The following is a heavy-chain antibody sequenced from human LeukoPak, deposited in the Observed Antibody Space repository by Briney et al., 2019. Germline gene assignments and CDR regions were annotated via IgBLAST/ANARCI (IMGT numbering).Heavy chain of an antibody. CDR2: IYYSGGT. J-gene: IGHJ3*02. CDR3: ARQRAGGRAFNT. V-gene: IGHV4-39*01. Sequence: PSETLSLTSTDSGGSSSSISDVWRWIRQPPGKGLEWIGSIYYSGGTYYNPSLKSRVTISVDTSKNQFSLRLSSVTAADTAVYYCARQRAGGRAFNTWAQGTMVSVSS. CDR1: GGSSSSISDV.